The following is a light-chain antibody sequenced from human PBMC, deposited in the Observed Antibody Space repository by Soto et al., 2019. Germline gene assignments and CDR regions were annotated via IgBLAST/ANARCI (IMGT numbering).Light chain of an antibody. CDR2: AAS. J-gene: IGKJ4*01. V-gene: IGKV1-39*01. CDR3: QQSYSTPLT. Sequence: DIQMTQSPSSLAASIGDRVTITCRSSQTMDTYLNWYQQKPGKAPKLLIYAASSLQSGVPSRFSGSGSGTHFTLTISSLQPDDYATYYCQQSYSTPLTFGGGTKGEIK. CDR1: QTMDTY.